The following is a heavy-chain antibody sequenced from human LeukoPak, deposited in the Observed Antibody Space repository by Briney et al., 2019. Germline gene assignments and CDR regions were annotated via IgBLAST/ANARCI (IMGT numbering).Heavy chain of an antibody. J-gene: IGHJ4*02. Sequence: GGSLRLSCVASGFTFSNYWMHWVRQAPGKGLVWVSRINSDGSITTYADSVKGRFTISRDNAKNTLFLQMNSLRAEDTAVYYCARTVGPQDYWGQGTLVTVSS. CDR3: ARTVGPQDY. CDR1: GFTFSNYW. V-gene: IGHV3-74*01. CDR2: INSDGSIT. D-gene: IGHD4-23*01.